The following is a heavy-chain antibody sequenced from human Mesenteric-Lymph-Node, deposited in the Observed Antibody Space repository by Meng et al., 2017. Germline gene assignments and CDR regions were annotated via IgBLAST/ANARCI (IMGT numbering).Heavy chain of an antibody. CDR3: AIGYCSGGSCFSSLLYHYGLDV. J-gene: IGHJ6*02. CDR1: GGTFSSYA. V-gene: IGHV1-69*05. Sequence: SVKVSCKASGGTFSSYAISWVRQAPGQGLEWMGGIIPIFGTANYAQKFQGRVTITTDESTTTAYMELSSLRSEDTALYYCAIGYCSGGSCFSSLLYHYGLDVWGQGTTVTVSS. CDR2: IIPIFGTA. D-gene: IGHD2-15*01.